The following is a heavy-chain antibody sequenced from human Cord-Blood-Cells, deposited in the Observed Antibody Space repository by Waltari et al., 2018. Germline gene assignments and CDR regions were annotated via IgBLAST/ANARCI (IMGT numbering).Heavy chain of an antibody. D-gene: IGHD4-17*01. CDR1: GGVFSGYY. V-gene: IGHV4-34*01. CDR3: ARPGNDYGDYGYYFDY. CDR2: INHSGST. Sequence: QVQLQQWGAGLLKPSETLSLTCAVYGGVFSGYYWSWIRTPPGKGLEWIGEINHSGSTNYNPSLKSRVTISVDTSKNQFSLKLSSVTAADTAVYYCARPGNDYGDYGYYFDYWGQGTLVTVSS. J-gene: IGHJ4*02.